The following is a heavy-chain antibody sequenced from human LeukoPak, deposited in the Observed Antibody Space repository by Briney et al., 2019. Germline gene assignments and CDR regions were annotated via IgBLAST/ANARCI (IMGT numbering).Heavy chain of an antibody. CDR1: GYTFSTYW. D-gene: IGHD6-13*01. J-gene: IGHJ4*02. CDR3: ARRQPSSRYYFDY. Sequence: PGESLKISCKGSGYTFSTYWIGWVRQMPGKGLEWMGIIYPGDSDTRYSPSFQGQVTISADKSISTAYLQWSSLKASDTAMYYCARRQPSSRYYFDYWGQGTLVTVSS. CDR2: IYPGDSDT. V-gene: IGHV5-51*01.